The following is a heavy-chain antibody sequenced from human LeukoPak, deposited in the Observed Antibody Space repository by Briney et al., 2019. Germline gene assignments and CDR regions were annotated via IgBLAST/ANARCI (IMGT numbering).Heavy chain of an antibody. CDR2: IIPIFGTA. Sequence: SVKVSCKASGGTFSSYAISWVRQAPGQGLEWMGGIIPIFGTANYAQKFQGRVTIAADESTSTAYMELSSLRSEDTAVYYCARGAWGYCSGGSCRHYYYYGMDVWGQGTTVTVSS. V-gene: IGHV1-69*13. CDR1: GGTFSSYA. J-gene: IGHJ6*02. D-gene: IGHD2-15*01. CDR3: ARGAWGYCSGGSCRHYYYYGMDV.